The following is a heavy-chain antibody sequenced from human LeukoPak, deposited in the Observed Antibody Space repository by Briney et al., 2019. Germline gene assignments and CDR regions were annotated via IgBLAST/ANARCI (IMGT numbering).Heavy chain of an antibody. J-gene: IGHJ4*02. CDR2: ISWNSGSI. CDR1: GFTFDDYA. V-gene: IGHV3-9*01. Sequence: PAGSLRLSCAASGFTFDDYAMHWVRQAPGKGLEWVSGISWNSGSIGYADSVKGRFTISRDNAKNSLYLQMNSLRAEDTALYYCAKDSYYDSSGLPDYWGQGTLVTVSS. CDR3: AKDSYYDSSGLPDY. D-gene: IGHD3-22*01.